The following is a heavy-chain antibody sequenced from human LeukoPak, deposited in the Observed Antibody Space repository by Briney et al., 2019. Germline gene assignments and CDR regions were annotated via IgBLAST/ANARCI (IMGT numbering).Heavy chain of an antibody. J-gene: IGHJ4*02. CDR3: ARVRYDFWSGYKYYFDY. CDR2: IYHSGST. CDR1: GGSFSGYY. V-gene: IGHV4-30-2*01. D-gene: IGHD3-3*01. Sequence: SETLSLTCAVYGGSFSGYYWSWIRQPPGKGLEWIGYIYHSGSTYYNPSLKSRVTISVDRSKNQFSLKLSSVTAADTAVYYCARVRYDFWSGYKYYFDYWGQGTLVTVSS.